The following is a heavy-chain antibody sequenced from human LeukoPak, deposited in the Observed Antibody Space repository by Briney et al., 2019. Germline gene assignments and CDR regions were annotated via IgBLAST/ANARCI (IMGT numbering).Heavy chain of an antibody. CDR1: GFTFSTYA. Sequence: PGGSLRLSCAASGFTFSTYAMSWVRQAAGKGLEWVSLISGSGGGTYYADSVKGRFTISRDNSKNTLFPQMNSLRAEDTAVYYCAKVFCAYGVCPMDVWGKGTTVTVSS. V-gene: IGHV3-23*01. CDR2: ISGSGGGT. D-gene: IGHD2-8*01. J-gene: IGHJ6*03. CDR3: AKVFCAYGVCPMDV.